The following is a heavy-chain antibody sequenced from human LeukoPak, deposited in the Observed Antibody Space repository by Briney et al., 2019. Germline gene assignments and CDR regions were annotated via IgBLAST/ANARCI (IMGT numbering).Heavy chain of an antibody. Sequence: SETLSLTCAVYGGSFRGYYWSWIRQPPGMGLEWIGEINHSGSTNYNPSLKSRVTISVDTSKNQFSLKLSSVTAADTAVYYCARRQIYDYWGQGTLVTVSS. CDR3: ARRQIYDY. J-gene: IGHJ4*02. V-gene: IGHV4-34*01. CDR1: GGSFRGYY. CDR2: INHSGST.